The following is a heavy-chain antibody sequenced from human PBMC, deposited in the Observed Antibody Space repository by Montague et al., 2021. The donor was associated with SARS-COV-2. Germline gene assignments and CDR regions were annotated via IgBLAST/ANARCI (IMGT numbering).Heavy chain of an antibody. CDR1: GGSISSSNW. Sequence: SETLSLTCAVSGGSISSSNWWSWARQPPGKGLEWIGEIYHSGSTNYNPXXKSRVTISVDKSKNQFSLKLSSVTAADTAVYYCASRGAGWFGSNPERFDYWGQGTLVPGSP. CDR3: ASRGAGWFGSNPERFDY. D-gene: IGHD3-10*01. CDR2: IYHSGST. J-gene: IGHJ4*02. V-gene: IGHV4-4*02.